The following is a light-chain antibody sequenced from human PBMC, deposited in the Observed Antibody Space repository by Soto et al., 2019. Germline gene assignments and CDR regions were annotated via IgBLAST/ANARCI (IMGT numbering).Light chain of an antibody. J-gene: IGKJ1*01. V-gene: IGKV3-20*01. CDR1: QSVSSSY. CDR2: GAS. CDR3: PQYGSSPPWT. Sequence: EIVLTQSPGTLSLSPGERATLSCRASQSVSSSYLAWYQQKPGQAPRLLIYGASSRATGIPDRFSGSGSVSDFTLTISRLATAEFAVYYCPQYGSSPPWTFGRGTKVESK.